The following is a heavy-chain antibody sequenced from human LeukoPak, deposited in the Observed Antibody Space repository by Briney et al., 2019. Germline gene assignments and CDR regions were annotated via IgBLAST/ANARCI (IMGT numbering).Heavy chain of an antibody. Sequence: SVKVSCKASGGTFSSYAINWVRQAPGQGLEWMGGIIPIFGTANYAQKFQGRVTITADKSTSTAYMELSSLRSEDTAVYYCASMVVPAAIMFGHSVYYYYYMDVWGKGTTVTVSS. CDR2: IIPIFGTA. CDR1: GGTFSSYA. J-gene: IGHJ6*03. V-gene: IGHV1-69*06. CDR3: ASMVVPAAIMFGHSVYYYYYMDV. D-gene: IGHD2-2*01.